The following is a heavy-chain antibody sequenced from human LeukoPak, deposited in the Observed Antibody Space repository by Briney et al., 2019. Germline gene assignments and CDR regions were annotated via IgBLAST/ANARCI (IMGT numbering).Heavy chain of an antibody. CDR3: ARGWYNWNEGFDY. CDR2: IIPILGIA. CDR1: GGTFSSYT. D-gene: IGHD1-1*01. Sequence: ASVKVSCKASGGTFSSYTISWVRQAPGQGLEWMGRIIPILGIANYAQKFQGRVTITADKSTSTAYMELSSLRSEDTAVYYCARGWYNWNEGFDYWGQGTLVTASS. V-gene: IGHV1-69*02. J-gene: IGHJ4*02.